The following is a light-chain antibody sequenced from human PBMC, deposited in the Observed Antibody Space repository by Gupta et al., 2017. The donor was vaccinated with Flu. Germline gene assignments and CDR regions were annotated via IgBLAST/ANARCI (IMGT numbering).Light chain of an antibody. J-gene: IGLJ1*01. CDR1: SLRGYF. CDR2: GKN. CDR3: NSRDTYVAHYV. Sequence: GQTVRITCQGDSLRGYFASWYQQRPGQAPRLGMYGKNSRPSGIPDRFSGSSSGSTASLTITGAQAEDEAVYVCNSRDTYVAHYVCGPGTKVTV. V-gene: IGLV3-19*01.